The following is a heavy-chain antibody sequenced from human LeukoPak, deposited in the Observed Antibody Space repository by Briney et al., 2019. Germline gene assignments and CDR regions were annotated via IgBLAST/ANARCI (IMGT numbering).Heavy chain of an antibody. D-gene: IGHD6-13*01. V-gene: IGHV3-30*04. CDR3: ARDGIGYSSSWYIGYFDY. CDR2: MSYDGSNY. Sequence: GGSLRLSCAASGFTFSRNAMHWVRQAPGKGLEWVAVMSYDGSNYYYADSVKGRFTISRDNSKNTLYLQMNILRAEDTAVYYCARDGIGYSSSWYIGYFDYWGQGALVSVSS. J-gene: IGHJ4*02. CDR1: GFTFSRNA.